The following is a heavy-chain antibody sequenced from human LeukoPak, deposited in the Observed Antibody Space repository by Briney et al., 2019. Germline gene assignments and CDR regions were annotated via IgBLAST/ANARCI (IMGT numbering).Heavy chain of an antibody. D-gene: IGHD6-13*01. V-gene: IGHV4-34*01. CDR3: ARGIAFDY. CDR1: GGSFSGYY. CDR2: INHSGST. J-gene: IGHJ4*02. Sequence: SETLSLTCTVSGGSFSGYYWSWIRQPPGKGLEWIGEINHSGSTNYNPSLKSRVTISVDTSKNQFSLKLSSVTAADTAVYYCARGIAFDYWGQGTLVTVSS.